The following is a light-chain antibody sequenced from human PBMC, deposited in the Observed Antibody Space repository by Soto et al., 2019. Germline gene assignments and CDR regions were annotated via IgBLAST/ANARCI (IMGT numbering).Light chain of an antibody. Sequence: QAVVTQPPSVSAAPGQKVIISCSGSSSNIGNNYVSWYQQLPGTAPKLLIYENNKRPSGIPDRFSGSKSGTSATLGITGLQTGDEADYYCGTWDSSLSAHVFGGGTKLTVL. V-gene: IGLV1-51*02. CDR1: SSNIGNNY. J-gene: IGLJ2*01. CDR2: ENN. CDR3: GTWDSSLSAHV.